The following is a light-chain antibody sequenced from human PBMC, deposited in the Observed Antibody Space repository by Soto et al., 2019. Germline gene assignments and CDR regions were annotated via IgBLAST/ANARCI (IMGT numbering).Light chain of an antibody. CDR1: QGISNS. Sequence: DIQMTQSPSSLSASVGDRVTITGRASQGISNSLAWYQQNAGKSPKLLIYAASNLQSGVPSRFSGSGSGTDFSLTISSLQPEDVATYYCQTYNSARVTFGGGTQVQIK. CDR2: AAS. CDR3: QTYNSARVT. J-gene: IGKJ4*01. V-gene: IGKV1-27*01.